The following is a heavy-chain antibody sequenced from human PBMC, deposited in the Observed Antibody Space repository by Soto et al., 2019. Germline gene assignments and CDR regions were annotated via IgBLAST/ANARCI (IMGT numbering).Heavy chain of an antibody. D-gene: IGHD1-26*01. CDR2: MNPNSGNT. V-gene: IGHV1-8*01. J-gene: IGHJ4*02. Sequence: QVQLVQSGAEVKKPGASVKVSCKASGYSFTTYDINWVRQATGQGLEWMGWMNPNSGNTGYAQKFXDRTNXXTNTSISTAYMELSSLKFEDTAVYFWARGEWELTWWGQGTLVTVSS. CDR1: GYSFTTYD. CDR3: ARGEWELTW.